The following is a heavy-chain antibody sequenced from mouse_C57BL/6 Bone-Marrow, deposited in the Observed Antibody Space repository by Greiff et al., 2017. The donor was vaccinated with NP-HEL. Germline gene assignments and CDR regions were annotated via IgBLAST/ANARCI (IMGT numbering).Heavy chain of an antibody. J-gene: IGHJ4*01. CDR3: ARSPLWTTRAMDY. CDR2: IDPSDSYT. V-gene: IGHV1-69*01. D-gene: IGHD1-1*02. CDR1: GYTFTSYW. Sequence: QVQLQQPGAELVMPGASVKLSCKASGYTFTSYWMHWVKQRPGQGLEWIGEIDPSDSYTNYNQKFKGKSTLTVDKSSSTAYMQLSSLTSEDSAVYYCARSPLWTTRAMDYWGQGTSVTVSS.